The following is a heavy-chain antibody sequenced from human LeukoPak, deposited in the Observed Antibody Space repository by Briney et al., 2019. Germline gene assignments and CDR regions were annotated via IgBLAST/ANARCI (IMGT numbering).Heavy chain of an antibody. J-gene: IGHJ4*02. CDR3: ARLGTTAVVVIYRAGFGY. CDR2: IYYSGST. CDR1: GGSISSSSYY. V-gene: IGHV4-39*01. Sequence: KPSETLSLTCTVSGGSISSSSYYWGWIRQPPGKGLEWIGSIYYSGSTYYNPSLKSRVTISVDTSNNQFSLKLSSVTAADTAVYYCARLGTTAVVVIYRAGFGYWGQGTLVTVSS. D-gene: IGHD3-22*01.